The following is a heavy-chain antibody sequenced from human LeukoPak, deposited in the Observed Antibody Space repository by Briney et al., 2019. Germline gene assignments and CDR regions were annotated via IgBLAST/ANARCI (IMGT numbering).Heavy chain of an antibody. J-gene: IGHJ4*02. D-gene: IGHD5-12*01. CDR1: GGSISSGGYS. V-gene: IGHV4-30-2*01. CDR3: ARAHSGYGFFDY. Sequence: SETLSLTCAVSGGSISSGGYSWSWIRQPPGKGLEWIGYIYHSGSTYYNPSLKSRVTISVDRSKNQFSLKLSPVTAADTAVYYCARAHSGYGFFDYWGQGTLVTVSS. CDR2: IYHSGST.